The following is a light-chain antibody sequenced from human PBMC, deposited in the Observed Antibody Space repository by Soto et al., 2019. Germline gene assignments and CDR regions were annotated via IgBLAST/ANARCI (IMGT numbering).Light chain of an antibody. CDR1: QSVSSSY. V-gene: IGKV3-20*01. CDR2: GAS. CDR3: QQYDSSPYT. J-gene: IGKJ2*01. Sequence: EIVLTQSPGTLSLSPGERATLSCRASQSVSSSYLAWYQQKPGQAPRLLIYGASSRATGIPDRFSGSGSGTDVTLTSSRLAPEDFAVYYCQQYDSSPYTFGQGTKLEIK.